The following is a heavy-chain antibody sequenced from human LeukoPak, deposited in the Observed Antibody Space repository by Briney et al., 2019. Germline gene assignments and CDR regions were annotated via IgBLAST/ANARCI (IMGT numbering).Heavy chain of an antibody. Sequence: SETLSLTCTVSGGSISSGGYYWSWIRQPPGKGLEWIGYIYHSGSAYYNPSLKNRVTISLDRSKNQFSLKLTSVTAADTAVYYCASGPAVAAPSHFDYWGQGTLVTVSS. CDR3: ASGPAVAAPSHFDY. J-gene: IGHJ4*02. V-gene: IGHV4-30-2*01. D-gene: IGHD2-15*01. CDR1: GGSISSGGYY. CDR2: IYHSGSA.